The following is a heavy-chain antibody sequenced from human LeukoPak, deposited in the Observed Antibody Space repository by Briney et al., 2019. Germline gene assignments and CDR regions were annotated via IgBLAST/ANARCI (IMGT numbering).Heavy chain of an antibody. Sequence: PSETLSLTCTVSGGSISSSSYYWGWIRQPPGKGLEWIGYMYYSGTINYNPSLKSRVTISANTSKNQFSLKLSSVTAADTAMYYCARAWATDYFDYWGQGTLVTVSS. CDR2: MYYSGTI. CDR3: ARAWATDYFDY. V-gene: IGHV4-61*05. J-gene: IGHJ4*02. CDR1: GGSISSSSYY.